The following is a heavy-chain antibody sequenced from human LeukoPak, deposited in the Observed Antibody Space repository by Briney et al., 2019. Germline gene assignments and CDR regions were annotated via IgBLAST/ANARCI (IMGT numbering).Heavy chain of an antibody. CDR1: GFTFSSYA. V-gene: IGHV3-23*01. D-gene: IGHD3-3*01. Sequence: GGSLRLSCAASGFTFSSYAMSWVRQAPGKGLEWVSGISGSGGSTYYADSVKGRFTMSRDNSKNTLYLQMNSLRAEDTAVYYCAKDPYAFGVVIMSIDHWGQGTLVTVSS. CDR2: ISGSGGST. CDR3: AKDPYAFGVVIMSIDH. J-gene: IGHJ5*02.